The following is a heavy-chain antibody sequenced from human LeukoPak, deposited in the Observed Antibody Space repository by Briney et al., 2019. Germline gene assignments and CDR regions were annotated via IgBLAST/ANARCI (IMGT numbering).Heavy chain of an antibody. J-gene: IGHJ6*02. CDR2: IYHSGST. CDR3: ARADLYYDGMDV. CDR1: GGSISSGGYS. V-gene: IGHV4-30-2*01. Sequence: SQTLSLTCAVSGGSISSGGYSWSWIRQPPGKGLEWIGYIYHSGSTYYNPSLKSRVTISVDRSKNQFSLKLSSVTAADTAVYYCARADLYYDGMDVWGQGTTVTVS.